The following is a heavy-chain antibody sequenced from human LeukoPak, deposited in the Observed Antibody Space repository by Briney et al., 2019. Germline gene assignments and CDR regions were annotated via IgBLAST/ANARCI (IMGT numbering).Heavy chain of an antibody. Sequence: GGSLRLSCAASGFTFSSYWMHWVRQAPGKGLVWVSRINSDGSSTSYADSVKGRFTISRDNAKNSLYLQMNSLRAEDTAVYYCARDPGGGGMDVWGKGTTVTISS. CDR1: GFTFSSYW. J-gene: IGHJ6*04. V-gene: IGHV3-74*01. D-gene: IGHD2-15*01. CDR3: ARDPGGGGMDV. CDR2: INSDGSST.